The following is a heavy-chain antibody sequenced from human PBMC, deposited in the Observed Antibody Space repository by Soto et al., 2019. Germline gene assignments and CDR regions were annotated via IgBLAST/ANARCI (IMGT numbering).Heavy chain of an antibody. CDR2: IYYSGNT. J-gene: IGHJ6*02. V-gene: IGHV4-39*01. CDR3: ESNVGNSWYSYYYGMEV. Sequence: SETLSLTCDVSGVCMSSSTYYWGWIRQPPGKGLEWIGSIYYSGNTYYNPSLKSRITISVATSKKQFSLKVRSVTAADTAVYYCESNVGNSWYSYYYGMEVWGQGTAV. CDR1: GVCMSSSTYY. D-gene: IGHD6-13*01.